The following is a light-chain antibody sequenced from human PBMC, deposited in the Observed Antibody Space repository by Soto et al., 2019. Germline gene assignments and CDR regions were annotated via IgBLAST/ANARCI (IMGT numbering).Light chain of an antibody. CDR3: QQYGSSPPLT. J-gene: IGKJ4*01. V-gene: IGKV3-15*01. CDR1: QSVSSN. Sequence: EIVMTQYPATLSVSPGERATLSCRASQSVSSNLAWYQQKPGQAPRLLIYGASTMATGIPARFSGSGSGTEFTLTISSLQSEDSAVYYCQQYGSSPPLTFGGGTKLDIK. CDR2: GAS.